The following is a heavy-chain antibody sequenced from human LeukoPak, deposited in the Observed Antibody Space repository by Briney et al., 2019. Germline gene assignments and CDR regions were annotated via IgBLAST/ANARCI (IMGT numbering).Heavy chain of an antibody. J-gene: IGHJ6*02. V-gene: IGHV7-4-1*02. CDR1: GYTFTSYA. CDR3: ARIPPPNYDILTGRGGFYYYGMDV. D-gene: IGHD3-9*01. CDR2: INTNTGNP. Sequence: ASVKVSCKASGYTFTSYAMNWVRQAPGQGLEWMGWINTNTGNPTYAQGFTGRFVFSLGTSVSTAYLQISSLKAEDTAVYYCARIPPPNYDILTGRGGFYYYGMDVWGQGTTVTVSS.